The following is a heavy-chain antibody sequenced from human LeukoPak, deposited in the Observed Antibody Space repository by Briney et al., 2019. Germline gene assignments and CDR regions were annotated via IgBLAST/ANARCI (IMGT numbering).Heavy chain of an antibody. J-gene: IGHJ4*02. D-gene: IGHD6-19*01. V-gene: IGHV2-5*01. CDR3: AHSIPYSSGWYYFDY. CDR2: IYWNDDK. CDR1: GFSLSTSGVG. Sequence: SGPTLVKPTQTLTLTCTFSGFSLSTSGVGVGWIRQPPGKALKWLALIYWNDDKRYSPSLKSRLTITKDTSKNQVVLTMTNMDPVDTATYYCAHSIPYSSGWYYFDYWGQGTLVTVSS.